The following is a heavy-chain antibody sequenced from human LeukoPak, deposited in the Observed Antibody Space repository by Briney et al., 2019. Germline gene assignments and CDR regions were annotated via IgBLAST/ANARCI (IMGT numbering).Heavy chain of an antibody. CDR3: ARRAVYYYYGMDV. D-gene: IGHD6-25*01. V-gene: IGHV1-2*02. Sequence: GASVKVSCKASGYTFTGYYIHWVRQGPGQGLEWMGWINPNSGGANYAQKFQCRVTMARDTSISTAYMELTRLNSDDTAVYYCARRAVYYYYGMDVWGQGSTVTVSS. CDR2: INPNSGGA. J-gene: IGHJ6*02. CDR1: GYTFTGYY.